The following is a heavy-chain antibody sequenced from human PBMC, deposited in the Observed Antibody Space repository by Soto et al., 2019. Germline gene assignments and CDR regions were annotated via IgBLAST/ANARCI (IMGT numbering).Heavy chain of an antibody. CDR1: GYTFSSYA. CDR3: XXXXXFXDY. V-gene: IGHV3-23*01. CDR2: ISGSGAST. J-gene: IGHJ4*02. Sequence: SLRLSCAASGYTFSSYAMSWVRQAPGKGLEWVSAISGSGASTYYADSVKGRFTISRDNSKNTLYLQMNSLRAEDTAVYYCXXXXXFXDYWGQGTLVTVSS.